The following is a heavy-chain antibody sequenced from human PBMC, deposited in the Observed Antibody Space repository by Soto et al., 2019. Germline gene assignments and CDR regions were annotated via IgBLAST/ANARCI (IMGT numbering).Heavy chain of an antibody. D-gene: IGHD2-2*01. V-gene: IGHV4-31*03. Sequence: PSETLSLTCTVSGGSISSGGYYWSWIRQHPGKGLEWIGYIYYSGSTYYNPSLKSRVTISVDTSKNQFSLKLSSVTAADTAVYYCASAAIKDYYYGMDVWGQGTTVTVSS. CDR3: ASAAIKDYYYGMDV. J-gene: IGHJ6*02. CDR1: GGSISSGGYY. CDR2: IYYSGST.